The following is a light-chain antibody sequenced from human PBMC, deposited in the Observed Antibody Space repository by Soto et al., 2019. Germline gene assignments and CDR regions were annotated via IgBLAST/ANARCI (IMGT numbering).Light chain of an antibody. CDR2: AAS. CDR1: QSISSY. V-gene: IGKV1-39*01. Sequence: DIQMTQSPFSLSASVGDRVTITCRASQSISSYLNWYQQKPGKAPNLLIYAASSLQSGVPSRFRGSASGTDSTLTISSLHPDDFATYYCQQSYSTPFTFGQGTKVDIK. J-gene: IGKJ2*01. CDR3: QQSYSTPFT.